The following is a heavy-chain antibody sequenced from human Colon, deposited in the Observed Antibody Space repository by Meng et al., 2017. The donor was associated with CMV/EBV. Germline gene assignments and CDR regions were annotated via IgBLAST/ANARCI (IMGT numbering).Heavy chain of an antibody. CDR3: ARVRVDYGGDAFDI. V-gene: IGHV4-38-2*02. Sequence: PETLSLTCNVSGYSISSGYFWGWIRQPPGKGLEWVAIGYHSGFTSYNPSLESRVTMSADTSKNHFSLKLTSVTAADSAVYYCARVRVDYGGDAFDIWGQGTKVTVSS. J-gene: IGHJ3*02. CDR2: GYHSGFT. D-gene: IGHD3-16*01. CDR1: GYSISSGYF.